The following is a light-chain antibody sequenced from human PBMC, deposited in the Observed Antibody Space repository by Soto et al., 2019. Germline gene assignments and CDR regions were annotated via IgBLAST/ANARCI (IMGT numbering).Light chain of an antibody. CDR2: DVS. J-gene: IGLJ1*01. V-gene: IGLV2-14*01. Sequence: QSALTQPASVSGSPGQSITISCTGTSSDVGGYNYVSWYQQHPGKAPKFMIYDVSNRPSGVSNRFSGSKSGNTASLTISGLQAEDEADYYCCSYTTSNTRQIVFGTGTNSPS. CDR3: CSYTTSNTRQIV. CDR1: SSDVGGYNY.